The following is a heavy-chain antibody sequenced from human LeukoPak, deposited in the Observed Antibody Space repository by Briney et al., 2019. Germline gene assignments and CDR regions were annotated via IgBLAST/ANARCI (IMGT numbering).Heavy chain of an antibody. CDR2: ISAYNGNT. CDR3: ARNQYDFWSGYPEIYYYMDV. D-gene: IGHD3-3*01. V-gene: IGHV1-18*01. Sequence: GASVTVSCKASGYTFTSYGISWVRQAPGQGLEWMGWISAYNGNTNYAQKLQGRVTMTTDTSTSTAYMELRSLRSDDTAVYYCARNQYDFWSGYPEIYYYMDVWGKGTTVTVSS. CDR1: GYTFTSYG. J-gene: IGHJ6*03.